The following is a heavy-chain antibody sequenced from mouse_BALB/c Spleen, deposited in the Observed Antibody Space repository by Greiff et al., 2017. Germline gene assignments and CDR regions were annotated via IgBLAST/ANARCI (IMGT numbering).Heavy chain of an antibody. J-gene: IGHJ4*01. CDR3: TSLLRLFYAMDY. CDR2: IYPGNSDT. Sequence: EVQLQQSGTVLARPGASVKMSCKASGYTFTSYWMHWVKQRPGQGLEWIGAIYPGNSDTSYNQKFKGKAKLTAVTSTSTAYMELSSLTNEDSAVYYCTSLLRLFYAMDYWGQGTSVTVSS. CDR1: GYTFTSYW. D-gene: IGHD1-2*01. V-gene: IGHV1-5*01.